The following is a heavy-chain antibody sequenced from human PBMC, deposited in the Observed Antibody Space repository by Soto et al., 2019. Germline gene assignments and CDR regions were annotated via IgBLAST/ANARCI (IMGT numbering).Heavy chain of an antibody. V-gene: IGHV3-66*01. CDR3: ARDDVLCDGGPCYGVPLDV. J-gene: IGHJ6*04. Sequence: EVQLVESGGGLVQPGGSLRLSCAASGFTVSSKYMSWVRQAAGKGLEWVSLIQSAGPTYYADSVKGRFTISRDTSENTVHLQMDSLRAEDTAVYYCARDDVLCDGGPCYGVPLDVRGKGTTVTVSS. D-gene: IGHD2-15*01. CDR1: GFTVSSKY. CDR2: IQSAGPT.